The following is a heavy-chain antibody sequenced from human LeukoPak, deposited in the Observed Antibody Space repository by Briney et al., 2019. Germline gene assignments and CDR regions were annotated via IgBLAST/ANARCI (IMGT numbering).Heavy chain of an antibody. CDR3: LWGDGSGYFDY. CDR1: GYTFTRYY. CDR2: INPNNGGT. D-gene: IGHD5-24*01. Sequence: ASVKVSCKASGYTFTRYYMHWMRPAPGQGLEWMGWINPNNGGTNYAQKFQGRVTMTRDTSISTAYMELSRLRSDDTAVYYCLWGDGSGYFDYWGQGTLVTVSS. V-gene: IGHV1-2*02. J-gene: IGHJ4*02.